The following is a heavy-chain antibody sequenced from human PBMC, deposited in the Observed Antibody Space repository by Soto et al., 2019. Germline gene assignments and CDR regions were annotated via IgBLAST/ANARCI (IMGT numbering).Heavy chain of an antibody. CDR3: ARGWFGPDV. Sequence: EVQLVESGGGLVQPGGSLRLSCAASGFTFSGRSMHWVRQAPGKGLVWVSGIDNAGTDSTYADSVKGRFTSARDNAKNKLYLHMNSLRVEDTAVYYCARGWFGPDVWGKGTTVTGSS. D-gene: IGHD3-10*01. CDR1: GFTFSGRS. V-gene: IGHV3-74*01. J-gene: IGHJ6*04. CDR2: IDNAGTDS.